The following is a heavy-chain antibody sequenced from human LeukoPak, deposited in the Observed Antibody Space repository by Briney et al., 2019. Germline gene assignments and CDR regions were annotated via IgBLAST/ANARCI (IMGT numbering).Heavy chain of an antibody. V-gene: IGHV3-23*01. Sequence: GGSLRLSCAASGFTFSGYAMSWVRQAPGKGLEWVSAISGSGGSTYYADSVKGRFTISRDNSKNTLYLQVNSLRAEDTAVYYCAKMRSGYPGYWGQGTLVTVSS. J-gene: IGHJ4*02. CDR3: AKMRSGYPGY. CDR1: GFTFSGYA. CDR2: ISGSGGST. D-gene: IGHD3-22*01.